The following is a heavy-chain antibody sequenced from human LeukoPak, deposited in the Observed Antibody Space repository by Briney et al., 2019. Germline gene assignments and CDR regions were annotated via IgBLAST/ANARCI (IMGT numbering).Heavy chain of an antibody. D-gene: IGHD6-6*01. CDR1: GGSISSYY. J-gene: IGHJ4*02. CDR2: IYYSGST. CDR3: ARSSYSSSSKGYFDY. Sequence: SETLSLTCTVSGGSISSYYWSWIRQPPGKGLEWIGYIYYSGSTNYNPSLKSRVTISVGTSKNQFSLKLSSVTAADTAVYYCARSSYSSSSKGYFDYWGQGTLVTVSS. V-gene: IGHV4-59*01.